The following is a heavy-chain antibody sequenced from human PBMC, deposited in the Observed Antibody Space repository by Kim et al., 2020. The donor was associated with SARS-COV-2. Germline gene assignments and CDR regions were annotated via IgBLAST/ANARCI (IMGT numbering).Heavy chain of an antibody. J-gene: IGHJ5*02. CDR1: GGSIISSSYY. Sequence: SETLSLTCTVSGGSIISSSYYWGWIRQPPGKGLEWIGTIYYTESAYYNPSLKSRVTMSVDSSKNQFSLKLSSVTAADTAVYYCAIYYGGDSGWFDPWGRGTLVTVSS. V-gene: IGHV4-39*01. D-gene: IGHD2-21*02. CDR2: IYYTESA. CDR3: AIYYGGDSGWFDP.